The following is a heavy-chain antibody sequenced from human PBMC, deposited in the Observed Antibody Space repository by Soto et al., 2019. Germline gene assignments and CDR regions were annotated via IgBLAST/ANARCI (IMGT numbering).Heavy chain of an antibody. D-gene: IGHD5-18*01. CDR3: ARSGYSYGPFDY. V-gene: IGHV3-53*01. CDR1: GFTVSSNY. Sequence: GGSLRLSCAASGFTVSSNYMSWVRQAPGKGLEWVSVIYSGGSAYYADSVKGRFTISRDNSKNTLYLQMNSLRAEDTAVYYCARSGYSYGPFDYWGQGTLVTVSS. CDR2: IYSGGSA. J-gene: IGHJ4*02.